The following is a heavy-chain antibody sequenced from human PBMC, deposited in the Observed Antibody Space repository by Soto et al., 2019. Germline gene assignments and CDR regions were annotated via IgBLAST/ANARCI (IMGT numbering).Heavy chain of an antibody. J-gene: IGHJ4*02. Sequence: SETLSLTCAVYGGSFSGYYWSWIRQPPGKGLEWIGEINHSGSTNYNPSLKSRVTISVDTSKNQFSLKLSSVTAADTAVYYCARVAAGGSGSSRDYWGQGTLVTVSS. V-gene: IGHV4-34*01. CDR1: GGSFSGYY. CDR2: INHSGST. CDR3: ARVAAGGSGSSRDY. D-gene: IGHD3-10*01.